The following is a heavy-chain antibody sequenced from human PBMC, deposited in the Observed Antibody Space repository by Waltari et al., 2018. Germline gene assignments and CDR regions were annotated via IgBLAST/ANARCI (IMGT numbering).Heavy chain of an antibody. CDR3: ARDYCDRTNCHGMDV. J-gene: IGHJ6*02. D-gene: IGHD3-22*01. CDR1: EFTFRSYA. Sequence: QVQLVESGGGVVQPGRSLRLSCAASEFTFRSYAMHWVRQAHGKELEWVAVISYNERNIYYVDTVKGRFTISRDNSEKMLYLQMNSLRVEDTAVYYCARDYCDRTNCHGMDVWGQGTTVTVSS. CDR2: ISYNERNI. V-gene: IGHV3-30*04.